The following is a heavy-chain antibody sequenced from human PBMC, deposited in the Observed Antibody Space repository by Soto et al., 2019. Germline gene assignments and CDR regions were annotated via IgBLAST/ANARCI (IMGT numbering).Heavy chain of an antibody. CDR1: GGTFSNND. D-gene: IGHD5-18*01. J-gene: IGHJ5*02. CDR3: ARDRAVDTAMVTFGWFDP. CDR2: ISPMFGTA. Sequence: SVKVSCKASGGTFSNNDISWVRQAPGQGLEWMGGISPMFGTAYYAQKFQGRVTITADESTSTAYMELSGLRSEDTAVYYCARDRAVDTAMVTFGWFDPWGQGTPVTV. V-gene: IGHV1-69*13.